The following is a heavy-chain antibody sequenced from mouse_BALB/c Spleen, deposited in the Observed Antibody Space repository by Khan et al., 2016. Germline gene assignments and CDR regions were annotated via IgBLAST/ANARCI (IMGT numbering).Heavy chain of an antibody. CDR2: INTNTGEP. V-gene: IGHV9-3*02. J-gene: IGHJ4*01. CDR3: ATTTAYAMDY. Sequence: QIQLVQSGPELKKPGETVKISCKASGYIFTNYGMNWVKQAPGKGLKWMGWINTNTGEPTYAEEFKGRFAFSLETSASTAYLQINNLKNEDTATYFCATTTAYAMDYWGQGTSVTVSS. CDR1: GYIFTNYG. D-gene: IGHD1-2*01.